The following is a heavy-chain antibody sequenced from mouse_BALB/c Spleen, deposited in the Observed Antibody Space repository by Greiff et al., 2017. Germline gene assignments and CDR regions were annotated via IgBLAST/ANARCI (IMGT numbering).Heavy chain of an antibody. CDR2: IWGDGST. Sequence: VHLVESGPGLVAPSQSLSITCTVSGFSLTGYGVNWVRQPPGKGLEWLGMIWGDGSTDYNSALKSRLSISKDNSKSQVFLKMNSLQTDDTARYYCARDRGTPYYAMDYWGQGTSVTVSS. J-gene: IGHJ4*01. D-gene: IGHD2-14*01. CDR1: GFSLTGYG. CDR3: ARDRGTPYYAMDY. V-gene: IGHV2-6-7*01.